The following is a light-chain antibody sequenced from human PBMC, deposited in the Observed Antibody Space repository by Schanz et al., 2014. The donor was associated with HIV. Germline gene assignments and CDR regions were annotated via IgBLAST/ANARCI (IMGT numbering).Light chain of an antibody. CDR1: SSNIGAGYD. V-gene: IGLV1-40*01. Sequence: QSVLTQPPSLSGAPGQRVSLSCNGSSSNIGAGYDVHWYQHFPGTAPRLLIFDNDNRPSGVPDRFSGSKSGTSASLAISGLRSEDEADYYCAAWDDRLSSWVFGGGTKLTVL. CDR3: AAWDDRLSSWV. J-gene: IGLJ3*02. CDR2: DND.